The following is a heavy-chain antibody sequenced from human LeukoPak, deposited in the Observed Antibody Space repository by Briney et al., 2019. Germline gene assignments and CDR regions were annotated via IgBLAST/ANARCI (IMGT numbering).Heavy chain of an antibody. CDR1: GFTFTSSA. V-gene: IGHV1-69*04. D-gene: IGHD6-13*01. J-gene: IGHJ5*02. CDR2: IIPIPGIA. CDR3: AREVDGVIIAAAGFGNWFDP. Sequence: GASVKVSCKASGFTFTSSAMQWVRQAPGQGLEWMGRIIPIPGIANYAQKFQGRVTITADKSTSTAYMELSSLRSEDTAVYYCAREVDGVIIAAAGFGNWFDPWGQGTLVTVSS.